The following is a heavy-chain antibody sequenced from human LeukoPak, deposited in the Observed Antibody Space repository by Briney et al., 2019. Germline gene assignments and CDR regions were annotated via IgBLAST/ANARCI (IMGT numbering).Heavy chain of an antibody. CDR1: GFPFSSYA. D-gene: IGHD5/OR15-5a*01. CDR3: AKHRLRAFDI. CDR2: ISGSGGST. J-gene: IGHJ3*02. Sequence: GPLRLSFAASGFPFSSYAMRRVRPAPGTGREWVSAISGSGGSTYYADSVKGRFTISRDNSKNTLYLQMNSLRAEDTAVYYCAKHRLRAFDIWGQGTMVTVSS. V-gene: IGHV3-23*01.